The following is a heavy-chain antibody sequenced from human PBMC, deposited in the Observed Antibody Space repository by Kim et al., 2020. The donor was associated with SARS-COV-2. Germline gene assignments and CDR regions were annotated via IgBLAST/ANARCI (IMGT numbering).Heavy chain of an antibody. D-gene: IGHD1-26*01. CDR3: AKASSRGAYLTYFDY. V-gene: IGHV3-23*01. Sequence: VGSLRLSCAASGFTFNNYAMSWVRQAPGKGLEWVSTISGSGAPTYYADSVKGRFTISRDDSKNTLHLQMNSLRAEDTAVYYCAKASSRGAYLTYFDYWGPGTLVTVSS. J-gene: IGHJ4*02. CDR2: ISGSGAPT. CDR1: GFTFNNYA.